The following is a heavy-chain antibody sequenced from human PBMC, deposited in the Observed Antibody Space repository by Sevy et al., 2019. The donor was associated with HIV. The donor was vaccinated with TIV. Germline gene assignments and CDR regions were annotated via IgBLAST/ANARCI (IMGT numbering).Heavy chain of an antibody. D-gene: IGHD3-3*01. J-gene: IGHJ4*02. CDR2: IFDSGST. V-gene: IGHV4-59*01. Sequence: SETLSLTCTVSGGSFSSYYWSWIRQPPGKGLEWIGDIFDSGSTNYNPSLKSRVTISRDTSKNQFSLKLSSVTAADTAVYFCARANHDANSYDFWSGYSVSAYFDFWGQGTLVTVSS. CDR1: GGSFSSYY. CDR3: ARANHDANSYDFWSGYSVSAYFDF.